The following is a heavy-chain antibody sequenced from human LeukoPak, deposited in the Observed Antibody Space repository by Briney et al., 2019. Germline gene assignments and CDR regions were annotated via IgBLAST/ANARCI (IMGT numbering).Heavy chain of an antibody. CDR2: IGSSSSYT. J-gene: IGHJ4*02. Sequence: GGSLRLSCAASGFTFSGFYMSWIRQAPGKGLEWVSCIGSSSSYTNYADSVKGRFTISRDNAKNSLYLQVDGLRAEDTAVYYCARDRGAVAATWFDYWGQGTLVTVSS. V-gene: IGHV3-11*05. CDR3: ARDRGAVAATWFDY. CDR1: GFTFSGFY. D-gene: IGHD6-19*01.